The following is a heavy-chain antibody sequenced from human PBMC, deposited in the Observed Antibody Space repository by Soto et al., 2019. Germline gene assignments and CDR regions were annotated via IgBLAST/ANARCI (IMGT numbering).Heavy chain of an antibody. J-gene: IGHJ4*02. CDR1: GFTFSSYS. CDR2: ISSSSSYI. D-gene: IGHD6-19*01. CDR3: AKDSATLAVAGTRNDY. Sequence: EVQLVESGGGLVKPGGSLRLSCAASGFTFSSYSMNWVRQAPGKGLEWVSSISSSSSYIYYADSVKGRFTISRDNAKNSLYLQMNSLRVEDTAVYFCAKDSATLAVAGTRNDYWGQGTLVTVSS. V-gene: IGHV3-21*01.